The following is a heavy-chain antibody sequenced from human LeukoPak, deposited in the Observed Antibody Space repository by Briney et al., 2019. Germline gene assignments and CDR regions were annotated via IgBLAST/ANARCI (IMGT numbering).Heavy chain of an antibody. CDR2: INPNSGGT. CDR1: GYTXTGYY. Sequence: ASVKVSCKASGYTXTGYYMHGVRQAPGQGLEWMGWINPNSGGTNYAQKFQGRVTMTRDTSISTAYMELSRLRSDDTAVYYCARAGIAAAYGMDVWGQGTTVTVSS. CDR3: ARAGIAAAYGMDV. J-gene: IGHJ6*02. D-gene: IGHD6-13*01. V-gene: IGHV1-2*02.